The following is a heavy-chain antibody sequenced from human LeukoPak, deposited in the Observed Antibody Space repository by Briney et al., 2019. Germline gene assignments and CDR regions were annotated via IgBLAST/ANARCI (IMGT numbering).Heavy chain of an antibody. CDR3: ARQNAEYSSDWYLVGGWFDP. CDR1: GYSISSGYY. D-gene: IGHD6-19*01. CDR2: IYYTGST. Sequence: PSETLSLTCSVSGYSISSGYYWGWIRQPPGKGLEWIGSIYYTGSTYYNPSLKSRVTTSVDTSKNRFSLKLNSVTAADTAVYFCARQNAEYSSDWYLVGGWFDPWGQGTLVTVSS. V-gene: IGHV4-38-2*02. J-gene: IGHJ5*02.